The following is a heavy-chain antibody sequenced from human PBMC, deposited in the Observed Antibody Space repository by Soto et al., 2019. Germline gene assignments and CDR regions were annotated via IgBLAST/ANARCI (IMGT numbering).Heavy chain of an antibody. D-gene: IGHD5-12*01. V-gene: IGHV4-31*03. CDR2: VYYRGTT. J-gene: IGHJ5*02. CDR3: AASSGPEGDWFDP. Sequence: SETLSLTCTVTGGSIRRRGFYWSWIRQRPGEGLEWIGFVYYRGTTDYNPSLRSRMTISADTSRNQFYLDVTSVTVADTAVYYCAASSGPEGDWFDPWGQGILVTVSS. CDR1: GGSIRRRGFY.